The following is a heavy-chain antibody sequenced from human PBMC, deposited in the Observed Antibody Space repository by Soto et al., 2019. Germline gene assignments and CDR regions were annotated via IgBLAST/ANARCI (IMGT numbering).Heavy chain of an antibody. J-gene: IGHJ4*02. CDR1: GFTFNPYA. CDR3: AKGFGISWQYYFDY. D-gene: IGHD6-13*01. V-gene: IGHV3-23*01. Sequence: EVQLLESGGGLAQPGGSLRLSCAASGFTFNPYAMNWVRQAPGKRLEWVSTIRGSGAGTYYADSVKGRFTISRDNSKNTLYLQMNSLRAEDTAVYFCAKGFGISWQYYFDYWGQGTLVTVSS. CDR2: IRGSGAGT.